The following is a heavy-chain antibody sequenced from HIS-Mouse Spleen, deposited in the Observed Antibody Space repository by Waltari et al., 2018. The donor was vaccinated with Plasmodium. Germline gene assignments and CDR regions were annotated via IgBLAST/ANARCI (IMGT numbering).Heavy chain of an antibody. D-gene: IGHD1-26*01. Sequence: EVQLVESGGGLVQPGGSLRLSCAASGFTVSSNYMSWVRQAPGKGLDWVSVIYSGGSTYYADSVKGRFTIARDNSKNTLYLQMNSLRAEDTAVYYCATPRVGGSYFDYWGQGTLVTVS. V-gene: IGHV3-66*01. J-gene: IGHJ4*02. CDR1: GFTVSSNY. CDR3: ATPRVGGSYFDY. CDR2: IYSGGST.